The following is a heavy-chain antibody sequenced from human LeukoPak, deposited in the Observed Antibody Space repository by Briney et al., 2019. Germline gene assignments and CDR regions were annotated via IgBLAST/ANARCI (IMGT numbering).Heavy chain of an antibody. V-gene: IGHV4-30-4*01. CDR1: GGSISSGDYY. CDR2: IYYSGST. D-gene: IGHD1-14*01. CDR3: ARDPRIPTPKAFDI. Sequence: SETLSLTCTVSGGSISSGDYYWSWIRQPPGKGLEWIGYIYYSGSTYYNPSLKSRVTISVDTSKNQFSLKLSSVTAADTAVYYCARDPRIPTPKAFDIWGQGTMVTVSS. J-gene: IGHJ3*02.